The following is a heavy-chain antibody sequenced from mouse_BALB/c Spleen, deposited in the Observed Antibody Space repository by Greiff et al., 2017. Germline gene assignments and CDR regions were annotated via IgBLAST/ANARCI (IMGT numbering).Heavy chain of an antibody. CDR1: GFNIKDTY. Sequence: EVQLQESGAELVKPGASVKLSCTASGFNIKDTYMHWVKQRPEQGLEWIGRIDPANGNTKYDPKFQGKATITADTTSNTAYLQLSGLTSEDTAVYYCAIEWYYGSSYAMDYWGQGTSGTVSS. V-gene: IGHV14-3*02. CDR3: AIEWYYGSSYAMDY. J-gene: IGHJ4*01. D-gene: IGHD1-1*01. CDR2: IDPANGNT.